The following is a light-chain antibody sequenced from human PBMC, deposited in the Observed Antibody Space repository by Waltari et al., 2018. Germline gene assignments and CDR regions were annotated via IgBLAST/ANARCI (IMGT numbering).Light chain of an antibody. CDR1: QSISSY. CDR2: AAS. J-gene: IGKJ4*01. V-gene: IGKV1-39*01. Sequence: IQMTQSPSSLSASVADRVTITCRASQSISSYLNWYQQKPGKAPKPLIYAASSLQSGVPSRFSGSGSGTDFTLTISSLQPEDFATYYCEHFNNYPLTFGGGTKVEIK. CDR3: EHFNNYPLT.